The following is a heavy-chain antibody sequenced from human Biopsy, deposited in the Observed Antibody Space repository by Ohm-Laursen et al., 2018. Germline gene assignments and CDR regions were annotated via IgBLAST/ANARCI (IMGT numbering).Heavy chain of an antibody. Sequence: ASVKVSCNASGGPFSSYAVTWVRQAPGQGLEWMGIINPGGNSTAYTQNFQGRVTMTWDTSTTTVYMELSSLRSEDTAVYYCALASFDYWGQGTLVTVPS. CDR1: GGPFSSYA. J-gene: IGHJ4*02. V-gene: IGHV1-46*01. CDR3: ALASFDY. CDR2: INPGGNST.